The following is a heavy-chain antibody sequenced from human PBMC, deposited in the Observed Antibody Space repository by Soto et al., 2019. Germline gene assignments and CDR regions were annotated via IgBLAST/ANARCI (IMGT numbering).Heavy chain of an antibody. V-gene: IGHV1-69*01. D-gene: IGHD6-19*01. J-gene: IGHJ6*02. CDR2: IIPIFGTA. CDR3: ATGIAVAGTPAVYGMDV. CDR1: GGTFSSYA. Sequence: QAQLVQSGAEVKKPGSSVKVSCKASGGTFSSYAISWVRQAPGQGLEWMGGIIPIFGTANYAQKFQGRVTSTADESTSTAYMELSSLRAEDTAVYYCATGIAVAGTPAVYGMDVWGQGTTVTVSS.